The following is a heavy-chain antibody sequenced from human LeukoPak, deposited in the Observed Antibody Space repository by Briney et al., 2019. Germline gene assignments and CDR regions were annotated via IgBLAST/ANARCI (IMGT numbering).Heavy chain of an antibody. CDR3: ARGYYDPALFDY. CDR2: IYSGGST. D-gene: IGHD3-22*01. Sequence: PGGSLRLSCAASGFTFSSYAMSWVRQAPGKGLEWVSVIYSGGSTYYADSVKGRFTISRDNSKNTLYLQMNSLRAEDTAVYYCARGYYDPALFDYWGQGTLVTVSS. V-gene: IGHV3-53*01. CDR1: GFTFSSYA. J-gene: IGHJ4*02.